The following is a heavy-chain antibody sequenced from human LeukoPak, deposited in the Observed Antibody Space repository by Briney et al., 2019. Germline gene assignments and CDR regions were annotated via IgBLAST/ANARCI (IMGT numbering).Heavy chain of an antibody. CDR1: GFTFSSYA. CDR3: ARDNAGYDY. CDR2: ISYVGSNK. Sequence: PGGSLRLSCAASGFTFSSYAMHWVRQAPGKGLEWVAVISYVGSNKYYADSVKGRFTISRDNSKNTLYLQMNSLSAEDTAVYYCARDNAGYDYWGQGTLVTVSS. D-gene: IGHD5-12*01. V-gene: IGHV3-30-3*01. J-gene: IGHJ4*02.